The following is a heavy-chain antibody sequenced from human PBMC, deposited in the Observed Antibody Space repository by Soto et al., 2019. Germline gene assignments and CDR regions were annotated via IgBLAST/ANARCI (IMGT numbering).Heavy chain of an antibody. Sequence: QVQLVESGGGVVNPGRSLGLSCSGFGFTFSDYGIHWVRQAPGKGLEWVAVISYDGSKKYYAESVKGRFTISRDNSRNTVFLQMTSLRPEDTAVYYCAREPYAAPLDYWGQGTLATVSS. CDR2: ISYDGSKK. D-gene: IGHD2-15*01. V-gene: IGHV3-30*03. J-gene: IGHJ4*02. CDR3: AREPYAAPLDY. CDR1: GFTFSDYG.